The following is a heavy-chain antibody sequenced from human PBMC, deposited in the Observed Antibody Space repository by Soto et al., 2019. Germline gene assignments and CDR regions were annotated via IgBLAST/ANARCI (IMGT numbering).Heavy chain of an antibody. Sequence: QVQLVQSGAEVKKPGSSVKVSCKASGGTFSSYAISWVRQAPGQGLEWMGGIIPIFGTANYAQKFQGRVTITADESTSTAYTELSSLRSEDTAVYYCARGAYCGGDCLTYFDYWGQGTLVTVSS. CDR2: IIPIFGTA. CDR3: ARGAYCGGDCLTYFDY. V-gene: IGHV1-69*01. J-gene: IGHJ4*02. D-gene: IGHD2-21*02. CDR1: GGTFSSYA.